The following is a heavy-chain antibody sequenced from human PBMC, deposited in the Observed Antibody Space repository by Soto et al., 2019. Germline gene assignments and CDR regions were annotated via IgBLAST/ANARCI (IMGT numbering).Heavy chain of an antibody. CDR2: IFSNDEK. J-gene: IGHJ2*01. Sequence: QVTLKESGPVLVKPTETLTLTCTVSGFSLSNARMGVSWIRQPPGKALEWLAHIFSNDEKSYSTSLKSRLTISKDTSKSQVVLTMTNMDPVDTATYYCALRPGYSSYDWYFDLWGRGTLVTVSS. V-gene: IGHV2-26*01. CDR3: ALRPGYSSYDWYFDL. D-gene: IGHD6-13*01. CDR1: GFSLSNARMG.